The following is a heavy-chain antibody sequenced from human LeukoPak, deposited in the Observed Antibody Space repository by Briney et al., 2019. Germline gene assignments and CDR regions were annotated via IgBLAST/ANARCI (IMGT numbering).Heavy chain of an antibody. CDR1: GYTLTAYY. Sequence: PGASVKVSXKASGYTLTAYYIYWVRQAPGQGLEWMGRINPNSGGTDYAQNFQGRVTMTRDTSISTAYMELSRLRSDDTAVYYCARGYCSGGTCYLVENWLDPWGQGTLVTVSS. D-gene: IGHD2-15*01. J-gene: IGHJ5*02. CDR3: ARGYCSGGTCYLVENWLDP. CDR2: INPNSGGT. V-gene: IGHV1-2*06.